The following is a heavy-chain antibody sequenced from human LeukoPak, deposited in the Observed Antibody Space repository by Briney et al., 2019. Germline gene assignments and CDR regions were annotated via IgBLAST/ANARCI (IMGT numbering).Heavy chain of an antibody. Sequence: ASETLSLTCTVSGGSLSNHYWSWIRQPPGKGLEWIGHIYDSGSTTYNPSLKSRVTMSVDTSKNQFSLNLSSVTAADTAVYYCARTAYYYDSSGHYAVYYFDYWGQGTLVTVSS. CDR3: ARTAYYYDSSGHYAVYYFDY. V-gene: IGHV4-59*11. CDR2: IYDSGST. CDR1: GGSLSNHY. D-gene: IGHD3-22*01. J-gene: IGHJ4*02.